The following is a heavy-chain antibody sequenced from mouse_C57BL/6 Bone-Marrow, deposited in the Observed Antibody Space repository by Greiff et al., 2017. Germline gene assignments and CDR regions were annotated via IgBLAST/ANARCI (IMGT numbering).Heavy chain of an antibody. V-gene: IGHV1-55*01. CDR1: GYTFTSYW. CDR2: IYPGSGST. Sequence: VQLQQPGAELVKPGASVKMSCKASGYTFTSYWITWVKQRPGQGLEWIGDIYPGSGSTNYNEKFKSKATLTVDTSSSTAYMQLSSLTSEDSAVYYCARQSYDGYLYYAMDYWGQGTSVTVSS. CDR3: ARQSYDGYLYYAMDY. J-gene: IGHJ4*01. D-gene: IGHD2-3*01.